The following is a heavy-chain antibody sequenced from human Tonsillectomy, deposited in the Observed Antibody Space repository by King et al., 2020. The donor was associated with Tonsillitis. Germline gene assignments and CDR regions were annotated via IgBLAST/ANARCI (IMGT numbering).Heavy chain of an antibody. J-gene: IGHJ3*02. V-gene: IGHV1-18*04. CDR3: ARADDSSGYYNAFDI. Sequence: QLVQSGAEVKKPGASVKVSCKASGYTFTSYAISWVRQAPGQGLEWMGWISAYNGNTNYAQKFQGRVTMTTDTSTGTAYMDLRSLRSDDTAVYYCARADDSSGYYNAFDIWGQGTMVTVPS. CDR2: ISAYNGNT. CDR1: GYTFTSYA. D-gene: IGHD3-22*01.